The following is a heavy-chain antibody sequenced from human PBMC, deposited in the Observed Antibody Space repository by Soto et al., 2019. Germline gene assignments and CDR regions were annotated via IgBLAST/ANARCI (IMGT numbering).Heavy chain of an antibody. Sequence: GGSLRLSCAASGVTVSSNYMILVRQATGKGLEWVSVIYSGGSTYYADSVKGRFTISRDNSKNTLYLQMNSLRAEDTAVYYCARQIAAAGTRRVRWFDPWGQGTLVTVSS. J-gene: IGHJ5*02. V-gene: IGHV3-66*04. CDR2: IYSGGST. CDR3: ARQIAAAGTRRVRWFDP. CDR1: GVTVSSNY. D-gene: IGHD6-13*01.